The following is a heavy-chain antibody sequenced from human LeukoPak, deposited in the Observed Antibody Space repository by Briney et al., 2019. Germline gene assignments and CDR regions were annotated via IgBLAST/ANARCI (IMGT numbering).Heavy chain of an antibody. CDR2: INPNSGGT. J-gene: IGHJ4*02. Sequence: ASVKLSCKAYGYNFAGFYMHWVRQAPGHGLEWMGWINPNSGGTNYAQTFQGRVTVTSDTTMSTAYMELTRLASDDSAMYYCARSKYDVLTGSPDYWGQGTLVTVSS. CDR1: GYNFAGFY. D-gene: IGHD3-9*01. CDR3: ARSKYDVLTGSPDY. V-gene: IGHV1-2*02.